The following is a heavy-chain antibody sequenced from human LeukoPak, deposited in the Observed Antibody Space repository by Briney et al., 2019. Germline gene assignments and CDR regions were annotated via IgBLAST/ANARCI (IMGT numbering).Heavy chain of an antibody. J-gene: IGHJ4*02. CDR2: ISSSGSTI. V-gene: IGHV3-48*03. CDR3: ARDSRTPGYSYGPRLDY. CDR1: GFTFSSYE. D-gene: IGHD5-18*01. Sequence: GGSLRLSCAASGFTFSSYEMNWVRQAPGKGLEWVSYISSSGSTIYYADSVKGRFTISRDNAKNSLYLQMNSLRAEDTAVYYCARDSRTPGYSYGPRLDYWGQGTLVTVS.